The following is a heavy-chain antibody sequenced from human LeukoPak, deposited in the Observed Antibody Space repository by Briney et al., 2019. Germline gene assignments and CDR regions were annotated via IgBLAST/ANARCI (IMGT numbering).Heavy chain of an antibody. CDR2: MNPNSGNT. Sequence: ASVKVSCKASGYTFTSYDINWVRQATGQGLEWMGWMNPNSGNTGYAQKFQGRVTMTRNTSISTAYMELSSLRSEDAAVYYCARGAGSYYYYGMDVWGQGTTVTVSS. V-gene: IGHV1-8*01. CDR1: GYTFTSYD. J-gene: IGHJ6*02. CDR3: ARGAGSYYYYGMDV. D-gene: IGHD3-10*01.